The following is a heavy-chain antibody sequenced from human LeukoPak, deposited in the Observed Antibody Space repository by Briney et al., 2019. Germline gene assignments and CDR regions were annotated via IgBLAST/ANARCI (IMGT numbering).Heavy chain of an antibody. CDR3: ARDETLTLGAFDY. V-gene: IGHV3-11*01. CDR2: ISSSGSTI. J-gene: IGHJ4*02. CDR1: GFTFSDYY. Sequence: GGSLRLSCAASGFTFSDYYMSWIRQAPGKGLEWVSYISSSGSTISYADSVKGRFTISRDNAKNSLYLQMNSLRAEDTAVYYCARDETLTLGAFDYWGQGTLVTASS.